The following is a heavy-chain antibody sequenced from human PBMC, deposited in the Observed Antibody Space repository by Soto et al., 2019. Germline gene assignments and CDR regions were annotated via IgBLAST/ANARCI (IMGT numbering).Heavy chain of an antibody. D-gene: IGHD3-10*01. Sequence: GGSLRLSCAASGITFSGYAMHWVRQAPGKGLEWVALISYDGSNKYYADSVKGRFTISRDTSKNTLYLQVNSLRAEDTELSFRENWF. J-gene: IGHJ5*01. CDR1: GITFSGYA. V-gene: IGHV3-30-3*01. CDR2: ISYDGSNK. CDR3: ENWF.